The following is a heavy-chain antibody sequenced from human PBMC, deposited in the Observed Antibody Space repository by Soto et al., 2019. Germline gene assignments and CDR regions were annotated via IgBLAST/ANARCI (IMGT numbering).Heavy chain of an antibody. CDR1: GFTFSSYA. Sequence: PGGSLRLSCAASGFTFSSYAMSWVRQAPGKGLEWVSAISGSGGSTYYADSVKGRFTISRDSSKNTLYLQMNSLRAEDTAVYYCAKTNRFLEWLLLFNFDYWGQGTLVTVSS. J-gene: IGHJ4*02. V-gene: IGHV3-23*01. D-gene: IGHD3-3*01. CDR2: ISGSGGST. CDR3: AKTNRFLEWLLLFNFDY.